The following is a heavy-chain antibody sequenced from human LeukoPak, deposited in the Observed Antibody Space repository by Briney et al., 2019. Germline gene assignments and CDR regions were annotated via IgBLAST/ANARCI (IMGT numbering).Heavy chain of an antibody. J-gene: IGHJ4*02. D-gene: IGHD5-18*01. V-gene: IGHV3-23*01. CDR3: TRDPGGGYSPTWYEGLLKY. CDR2: ISPSGDTT. CDR1: GFLFRSYA. Sequence: PGGSLRLSCAASGFLFRSYAMTWVRQAPGKGLQWVAAISPSGDTTYYADSVRGRFTVSRDNSNDILFLQVNNLRAEDTAVYFCTRDPGGGYSPTWYEGLLKYWGQGTLLSVYS.